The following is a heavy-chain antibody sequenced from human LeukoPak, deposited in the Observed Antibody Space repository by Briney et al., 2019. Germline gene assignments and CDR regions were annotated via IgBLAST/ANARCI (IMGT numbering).Heavy chain of an antibody. D-gene: IGHD5-24*01. CDR1: GFFFSNYA. Sequence: PGGSLRLSCEASGFFFSNYAMSWLRQAPGKGLEWVSTIHDRNYYADSVKGRFTISRDNSRSTLYLQMDSLRAEDTAVYYCAKDQPTDGYNSIWGRGTLVTVSS. V-gene: IGHV3-23*01. CDR3: AKDQPTDGYNSI. J-gene: IGHJ4*02. CDR2: IHDRN.